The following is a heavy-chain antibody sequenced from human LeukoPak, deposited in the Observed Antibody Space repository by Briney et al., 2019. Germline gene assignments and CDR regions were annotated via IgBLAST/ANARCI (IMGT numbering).Heavy chain of an antibody. V-gene: IGHV1-69*06. J-gene: IGHJ3*02. Sequence: SVKVSCKASAGTFSSYAISWVRQAPGQGLEWMGGIIPIFGTANYAQKFQGRVMITADKSTSTDYMELSSLRSEDTAVYYCARGITGTTSLDDAFDIWGQGTMVTVSS. CDR1: AGTFSSYA. CDR3: ARGITGTTSLDDAFDI. CDR2: IIPIFGTA. D-gene: IGHD1-7*01.